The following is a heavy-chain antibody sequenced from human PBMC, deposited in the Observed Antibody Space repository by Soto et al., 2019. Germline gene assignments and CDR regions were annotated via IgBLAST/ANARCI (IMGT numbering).Heavy chain of an antibody. Sequence: DSVMVSCKTCGYTFTAYGLAWLRQAPGQRPEWMGWVSTNDDRTNYARKFQGRVTMTTDRSTTTTSMELRSLGTDDTAVYYCARELNTESSAYYSFAFWGQGTLVTVSS. CDR1: GYTFTAYG. J-gene: IGHJ4*02. CDR3: ARELNTESSAYYSFAF. CDR2: VSTNDDRT. V-gene: IGHV1-18*01. D-gene: IGHD3-22*01.